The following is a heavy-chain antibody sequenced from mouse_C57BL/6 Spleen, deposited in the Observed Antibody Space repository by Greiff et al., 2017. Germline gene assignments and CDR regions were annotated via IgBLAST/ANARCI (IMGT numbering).Heavy chain of an antibody. Sequence: QVQLQQSGAELVKPGASVKISCKASGYAFSSYWMNWVKQRPGKGLEWIGQIYPGDGDTNYNGKVKGKATLTADKSSSTAYMQLSSLASEDSAVYFCEREEGWYFEGWGTGTAVTVSS. CDR3: EREEGWYFEG. J-gene: IGHJ1*03. V-gene: IGHV1-80*01. CDR2: IYPGDGDT. CDR1: GYAFSSYW.